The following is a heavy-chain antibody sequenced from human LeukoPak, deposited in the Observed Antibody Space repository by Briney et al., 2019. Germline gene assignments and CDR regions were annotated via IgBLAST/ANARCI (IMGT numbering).Heavy chain of an antibody. CDR2: IMADGGET. CDR1: GFTFTNHL. CDR3: GRDAVLGSGSLDS. Sequence: GGSLRLSFAASGFTFTNHLMHWVRQAPGKGLVWVSRIMADGGETNHADSVKGRLTTSRDNAKNILYLQMKSLGAEDTAVYYCGRDAVLGSGSLDSWGQGVLVTVSS. J-gene: IGHJ4*02. D-gene: IGHD3-10*01. V-gene: IGHV3-74*01.